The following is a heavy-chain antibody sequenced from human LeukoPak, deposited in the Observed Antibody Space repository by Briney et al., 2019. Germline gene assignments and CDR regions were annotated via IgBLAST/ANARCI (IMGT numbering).Heavy chain of an antibody. CDR1: GFTFSSYG. CDR2: IWYDGSNK. V-gene: IGHV3-33*01. J-gene: IGHJ4*02. Sequence: PGGSLRLSCAASGFTFSSYGMHWVRQAPGKGPEWVAVIWYDGSNKYYADSVKGRFTISRDNSKNTLYLQMNSLRAEDTAVYYCARDQASGWTFDYWGQGTLVTVSS. D-gene: IGHD6-19*01. CDR3: ARDQASGWTFDY.